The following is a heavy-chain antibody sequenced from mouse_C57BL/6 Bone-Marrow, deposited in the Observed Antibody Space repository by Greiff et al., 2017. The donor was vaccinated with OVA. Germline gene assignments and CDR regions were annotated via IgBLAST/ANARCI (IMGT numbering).Heavy chain of an antibody. CDR3: ARLGYDYDGVFFAY. CDR2: ISNLAYSI. D-gene: IGHD2-4*01. CDR1: GFTFSDYG. J-gene: IGHJ3*01. V-gene: IGHV5-15*01. Sequence: DVKLVESGGGLVQPGGSLKLSCAASGFTFSDYGMAWVRQAPRKGPAWVAFISNLAYSIYYADTVTCRFPISREYPKNTLYLEMSSLRSEDTAMYYCARLGYDYDGVFFAYWGQGTLVTVSA.